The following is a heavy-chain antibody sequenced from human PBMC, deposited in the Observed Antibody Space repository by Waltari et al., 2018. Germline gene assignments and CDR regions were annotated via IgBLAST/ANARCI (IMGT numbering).Heavy chain of an antibody. CDR2: IYYSGST. D-gene: IGHD3-10*01. CDR3: AREDYYGSGSYSRRYYYYYMDV. CDR1: GGPISSYY. Sequence: QVQLQESGPGLVKPSETLSLTCTVSGGPISSYYWSWLRQPPGKGLEWIGYIYYSGSTNYNPSLKSRVTISVDTSKNQFSLKLSSVTAADTAVYYCAREDYYGSGSYSRRYYYYYMDVWGKGTTVTVSS. J-gene: IGHJ6*03. V-gene: IGHV4-59*01.